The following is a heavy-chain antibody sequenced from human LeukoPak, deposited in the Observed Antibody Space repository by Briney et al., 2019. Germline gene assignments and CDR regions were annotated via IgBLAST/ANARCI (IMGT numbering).Heavy chain of an antibody. D-gene: IGHD3-16*01. CDR2: IHTSGTT. CDR3: ARGDYYDGGGRNWFDP. J-gene: IGHJ5*02. Sequence: SETLSLTCTVSGGSMSSYYWSLIRQPAGKGPEWIGRIHTSGTTYYNPSLKSRVTMSVDTSKYQFSLRLTSVTAADTAIYYCARGDYYDGGGRNWFDPWGQGTLVTVSS. CDR1: GGSMSSYY. V-gene: IGHV4-4*07.